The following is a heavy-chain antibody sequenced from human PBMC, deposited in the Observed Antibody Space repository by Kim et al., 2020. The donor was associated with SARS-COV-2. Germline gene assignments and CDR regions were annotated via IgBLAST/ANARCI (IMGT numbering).Heavy chain of an antibody. Sequence: GGSLRLSCAASGFTFSSYAMSWVRQAPGKGLEWVSAISGSGGSTYYADSVKGRFTISRDNSKNTLYLQMNSLRAEDTAVYYCASRPSSSYITMIAGFMDVWGQGTTVTVSS. J-gene: IGHJ6*02. CDR3: ASRPSSSYITMIAGFMDV. D-gene: IGHD3-22*01. V-gene: IGHV3-23*01. CDR1: GFTFSSYA. CDR2: ISGSGGST.